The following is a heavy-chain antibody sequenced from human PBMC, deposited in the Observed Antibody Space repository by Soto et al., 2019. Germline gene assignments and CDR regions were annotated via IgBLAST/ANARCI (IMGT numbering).Heavy chain of an antibody. CDR3: ARDFFDSSDYTTNWFDP. D-gene: IGHD3-22*01. CDR2: IYHTGNA. V-gene: IGHV4-39*01. CDR1: GDSISNSRFY. J-gene: IGHJ5*02. Sequence: TLSLTCSVSGDSISNSRFYWAWIRQPPGEGLEWIGSIYHTGNAYYNPSLKSRVIISVDTSKNQFSLKLTSVTAADAALYYCARDFFDSSDYTTNWFDPWGQGTLVTVSS.